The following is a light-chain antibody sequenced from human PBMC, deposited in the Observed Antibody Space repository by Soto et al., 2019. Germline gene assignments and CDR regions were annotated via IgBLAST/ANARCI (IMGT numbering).Light chain of an antibody. Sequence: DIVMTQSTLSLPVTPGEPTSISCRYSESLLHSNGYNYLDWYLRKPGQSPQLLIYGASNRATGIPERFSGSGSGADFTLTISRLEPQDSAMYYCQQYVISVTFGQGTRLEIK. V-gene: IGKV2-28*01. CDR3: QQYVISVT. J-gene: IGKJ5*01. CDR2: GAS. CDR1: ESLLHSNGYNY.